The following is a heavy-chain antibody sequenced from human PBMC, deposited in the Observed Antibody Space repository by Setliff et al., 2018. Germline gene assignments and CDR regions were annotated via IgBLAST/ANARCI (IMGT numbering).Heavy chain of an antibody. D-gene: IGHD3-16*01. J-gene: IGHJ4*02. CDR1: GFTFSNYW. V-gene: IGHV3-7*01. CDR3: ARDGGEY. Sequence: GESLKISCAASGFTFSNYWMSWVRQAPGKGLEWVANIKQDGSEKYYVDSVKGRFTISRDNAKNSLYLQMDSLRAEDTAVNYCARDGGEYWGQGTLVTVSS. CDR2: IKQDGSEK.